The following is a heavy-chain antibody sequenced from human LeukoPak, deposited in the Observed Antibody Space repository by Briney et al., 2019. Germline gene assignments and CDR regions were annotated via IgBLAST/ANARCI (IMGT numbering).Heavy chain of an antibody. Sequence: PSETLSLTCTVSGGSISSYYWGWIRQPAGKGLERIGRIYTSGSTNYNPSLKSRVTMSVDTSKNQFSLKLSSVTAADTAVYYCARDGTTNAFDIWGQGTMVTVSS. D-gene: IGHD1-7*01. CDR1: GGSISSYY. CDR2: IYTSGST. V-gene: IGHV4-4*07. CDR3: ARDGTTNAFDI. J-gene: IGHJ3*02.